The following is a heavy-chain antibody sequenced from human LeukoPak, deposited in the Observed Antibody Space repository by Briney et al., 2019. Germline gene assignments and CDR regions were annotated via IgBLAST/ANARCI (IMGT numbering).Heavy chain of an antibody. V-gene: IGHV3-30-3*01. J-gene: IGHJ4*02. CDR2: ISYDGSNK. Sequence: GRSLRLSCAASGFTFSSYAMHWVRQAPGKGLEWVAVISYDGSNKYYADSVKGRFTISRDNSKNTLYLQMSSLRAEDTAVYYCASTANRADDYWGQGTLVTVSS. CDR1: GFTFSSYA. CDR3: ASTANRADDY. D-gene: IGHD5-18*01.